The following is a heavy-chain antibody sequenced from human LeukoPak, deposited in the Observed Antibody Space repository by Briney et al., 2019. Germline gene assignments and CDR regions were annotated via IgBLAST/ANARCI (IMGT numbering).Heavy chain of an antibody. D-gene: IGHD3-3*01. Sequence: GASVKVSCKASGYTFTGYYMHWVRQAPGQGLEWMGWINPNSGGTNYAQKFQGRVTMTRDTSISTAYMELSRLRSDDTAVYYCASTYYDFWSAERYYMDVWGKGTTVTVSS. CDR2: INPNSGGT. CDR1: GYTFTGYY. V-gene: IGHV1-2*02. CDR3: ASTYYDFWSAERYYMDV. J-gene: IGHJ6*03.